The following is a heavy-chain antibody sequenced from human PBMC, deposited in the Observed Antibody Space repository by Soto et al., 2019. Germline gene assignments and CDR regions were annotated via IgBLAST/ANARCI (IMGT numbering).Heavy chain of an antibody. V-gene: IGHV3-23*01. CDR3: AKANRYCSSTSCYNDP. J-gene: IGHJ5*02. D-gene: IGHD2-2*01. CDR2: ISGSGGST. CDR1: GFTFSSYA. Sequence: GGSLRLSCAASGFTFSSYAMSWVRQAPGKGLEWVSAISGSGGSTYYADSVKGRFTISRDNSKNTLYLQMNSLRAEDTAVYYCAKANRYCSSTSCYNDPWGQGTLVTVSS.